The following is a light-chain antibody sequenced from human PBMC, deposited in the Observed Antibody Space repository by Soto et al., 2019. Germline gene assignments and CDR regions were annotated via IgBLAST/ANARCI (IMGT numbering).Light chain of an antibody. Sequence: ELVMTQSPDTLSVSPGKRVTLSCRARQSVSSDLAWYQQKPGQAPRLLIYGASTRATDIAARFSGSGSGTEFTLTISSLQSEDFAVYYCHQYNNWPPYTFGQGTKVDIK. J-gene: IGKJ2*01. V-gene: IGKV3-15*01. CDR3: HQYNNWPPYT. CDR1: QSVSSD. CDR2: GAS.